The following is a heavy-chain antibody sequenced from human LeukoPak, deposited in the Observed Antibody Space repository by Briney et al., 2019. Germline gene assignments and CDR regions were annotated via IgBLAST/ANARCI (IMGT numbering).Heavy chain of an antibody. CDR2: IYYSGST. D-gene: IGHD3-22*01. V-gene: IGHV4-59*08. Sequence: SETLSLTCTVSGGSISSYYWSWIRQPPGKGLEWIGYIYYSGSTNYNPSLKSRVTISVDTSKNQFSLKLSSVPAADTAVYYCARLRYYYNSSGHSVFDYGGQGTLVTVSS. J-gene: IGHJ4*02. CDR1: GGSISSYY. CDR3: ARLRYYYNSSGHSVFDY.